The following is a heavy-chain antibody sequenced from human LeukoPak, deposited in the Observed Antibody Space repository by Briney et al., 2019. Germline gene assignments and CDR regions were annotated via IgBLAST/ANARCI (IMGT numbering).Heavy chain of an antibody. CDR1: GFTFGDYA. D-gene: IGHD3-3*01. CDR3: ARRGVLR. Sequence: TGGSLRLSCTASGFTFGDYAMSWVRQAPGKGLEWVGFIRSKAYGGTTEYAASVKGRFTISRDDSKSIAYLQMNSLKTEDTAVYYCARRGVLRWGQGTLVTVSS. V-gene: IGHV3-49*04. CDR2: IRSKAYGGTT. J-gene: IGHJ4*02.